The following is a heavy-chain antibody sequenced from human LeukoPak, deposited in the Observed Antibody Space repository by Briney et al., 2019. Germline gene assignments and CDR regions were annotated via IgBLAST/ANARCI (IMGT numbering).Heavy chain of an antibody. V-gene: IGHV3-30-3*01. Sequence: PGGSLRLSCAASGFTFSSYTMHWVRQAPGMGLEWVAVISYDGSSKYYADSVKGRFTISRDNSKNTLYLQMNSLRAEDTAVYYCARVISSGWYSFDYWGQGTLVTVSS. D-gene: IGHD6-19*01. J-gene: IGHJ4*02. CDR2: ISYDGSSK. CDR3: ARVISSGWYSFDY. CDR1: GFTFSSYT.